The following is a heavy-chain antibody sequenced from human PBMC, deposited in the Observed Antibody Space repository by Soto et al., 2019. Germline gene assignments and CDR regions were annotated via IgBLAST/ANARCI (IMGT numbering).Heavy chain of an antibody. CDR1: GFTFSSYA. CDR2: ISGSGGST. CDR3: AKVTMPRGGYSYGRRNWFDP. Sequence: GGSLRLACAASGFTFSSYAMSWVRQAPGKGLEWVSAISGSGGSTYYADSVKGRFTISRDNSKNTLYLQMDCLRAEDTAVYYCAKVTMPRGGYSYGRRNWFDPWGQGTLVTVSS. D-gene: IGHD5-18*01. V-gene: IGHV3-23*01. J-gene: IGHJ5*02.